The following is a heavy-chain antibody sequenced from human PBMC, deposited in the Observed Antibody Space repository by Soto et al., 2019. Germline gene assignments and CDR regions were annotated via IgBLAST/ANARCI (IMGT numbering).Heavy chain of an antibody. V-gene: IGHV3-15*01. D-gene: IGHD3-16*01. CDR1: GFTFSDAW. CDR2: MKSKNDGGSI. CDR3: TTGGGY. J-gene: IGHJ4*02. Sequence: EVQLVESGGGLVKPGGSLRLACAASGFTFSDAWMSWVRQAPGKGLECVGRMKSKNDGGSIEYAAPVKGRFTISRDDSKNTLYVEMNSLKTADTAVYYCTTGGGYWGQGTLVTVSS.